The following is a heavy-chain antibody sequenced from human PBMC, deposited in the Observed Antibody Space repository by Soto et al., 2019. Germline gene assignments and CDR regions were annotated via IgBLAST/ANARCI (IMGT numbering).Heavy chain of an antibody. D-gene: IGHD3-16*02. CDR3: ARAGAPVTSGGVIVMFDY. J-gene: IGHJ4*02. V-gene: IGHV4-39*01. CDR1: GGSISSSSYY. Sequence: SETLSLTCTVSGGSISSSSYYWGWIRQPPGKGLEWIGSIYYSGSTYYNPSLKSRVTISVDTSKNQFSLKLSSVTAADTAVYYCARAGAPVTSGGVIVMFDYWGQGTLVTVSS. CDR2: IYYSGST.